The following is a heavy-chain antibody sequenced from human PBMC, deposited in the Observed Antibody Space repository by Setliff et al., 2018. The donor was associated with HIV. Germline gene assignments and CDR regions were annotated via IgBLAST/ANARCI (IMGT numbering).Heavy chain of an antibody. CDR3: TRSSSDWIQVRFDP. D-gene: IGHD6-19*01. Sequence: ASVKVSCKTSGYTFTNYYVHWVRQAPGQGLEWMGVITPNGGSANYAQKFQGRVTMTSDTSTSTVYMELRNPRSDDTAVYFCTRSSSDWIQVRFDPWVQGTLVTVSS. CDR2: ITPNGGSA. V-gene: IGHV1-46*01. CDR1: GYTFTNYY. J-gene: IGHJ5*02.